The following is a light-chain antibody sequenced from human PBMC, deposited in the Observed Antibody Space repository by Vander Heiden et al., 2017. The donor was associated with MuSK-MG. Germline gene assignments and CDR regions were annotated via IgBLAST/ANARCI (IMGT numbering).Light chain of an antibody. Sequence: QAVVTQEPSLTVSPGGTVTLTCGSSTGAVTSGHYPYWFQQKPGQAPRILIYDKSNKHSWTPARFSGSILGGKAALTLSGAQPEDEAEYYCLLSYSGANHVVFGGGTKLTVL. CDR3: LLSYSGANHVV. CDR2: DKS. V-gene: IGLV7-46*01. J-gene: IGLJ2*01. CDR1: TGAVTSGHY.